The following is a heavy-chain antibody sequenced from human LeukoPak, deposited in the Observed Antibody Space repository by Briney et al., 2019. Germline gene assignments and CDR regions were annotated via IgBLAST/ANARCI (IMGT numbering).Heavy chain of an antibody. Sequence: SETLSLTCTVSGYSISSGYYWGWIRQPPGKGLEWIGSIYHSGSSNYNPSLKSRVTISVDTSKNQFSLKLSSVTAADTAVYYCARGRATAAMITSFDYWGQGTLVTVSS. CDR1: GYSISSGYY. D-gene: IGHD2-2*01. CDR3: ARGRATAAMITSFDY. J-gene: IGHJ4*02. CDR2: IYHSGSS. V-gene: IGHV4-38-2*02.